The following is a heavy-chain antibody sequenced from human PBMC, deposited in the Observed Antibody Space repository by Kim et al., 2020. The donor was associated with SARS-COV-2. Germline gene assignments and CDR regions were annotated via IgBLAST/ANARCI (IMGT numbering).Heavy chain of an antibody. Sequence: YYVAFVKGRFTTSRDNAKNALYLKMNSLSAEATAVYYCARDLGYSSGSDYGGQGTLVTVSS. J-gene: IGHJ4*02. CDR3: ARDLGYSSGSDY. V-gene: IGHV3-7*03. D-gene: IGHD6-19*01.